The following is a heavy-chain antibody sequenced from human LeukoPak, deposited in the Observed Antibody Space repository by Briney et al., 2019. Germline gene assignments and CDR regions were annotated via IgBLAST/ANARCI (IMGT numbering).Heavy chain of an antibody. Sequence: PSETLSLTCAVSGGSISSGGYSWSWIRQPPGKGLEWIGYIYYSGSTYYNPSLKSRVTISVDTSKNQFSLKLSSVTAADTAVYYCARDSRGESYFDYWGQGTLVTVSS. D-gene: IGHD3-10*01. V-gene: IGHV4-30-4*07. J-gene: IGHJ4*02. CDR3: ARDSRGESYFDY. CDR1: GGSISSGGYS. CDR2: IYYSGST.